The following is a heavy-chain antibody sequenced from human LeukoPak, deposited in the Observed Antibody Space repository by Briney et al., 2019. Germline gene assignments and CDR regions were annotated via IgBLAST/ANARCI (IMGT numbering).Heavy chain of an antibody. D-gene: IGHD6-13*01. CDR2: TYYRSKSYN. CDR1: GDSVSSNSAA. Sequence: SQTLSLTCAISGDSVSSNSAAWNWIRQSPSRSLEWLGRTYYRSKSYNDYAVSVKSRITINPDTSKSQFSLQLNSVTPEDTAVYYCAREPYSSSWSPNWFDPWGQGTLVTVSS. V-gene: IGHV6-1*01. CDR3: AREPYSSSWSPNWFDP. J-gene: IGHJ5*02.